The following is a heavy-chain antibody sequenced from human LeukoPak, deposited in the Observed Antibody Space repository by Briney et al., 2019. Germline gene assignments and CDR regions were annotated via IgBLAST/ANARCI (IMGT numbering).Heavy chain of an antibody. CDR3: ARYSSSWQPDFDY. CDR2: INPNSGGT. Sequence: ASVKVSCKASGYTFTGYYMHWVRQAPGQGLEWMGWINPNSGGTNYAQKFQGRVTMTRDTSISTAYMELSRLRSDDTAVYYCARYSSSWQPDFDYWGQRTLVTVSS. D-gene: IGHD6-13*01. J-gene: IGHJ4*02. V-gene: IGHV1-2*02. CDR1: GYTFTGYY.